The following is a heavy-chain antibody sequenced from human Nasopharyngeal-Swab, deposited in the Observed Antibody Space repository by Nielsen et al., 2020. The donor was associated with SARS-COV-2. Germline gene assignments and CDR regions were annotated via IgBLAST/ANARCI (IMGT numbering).Heavy chain of an antibody. D-gene: IGHD3-22*01. CDR3: ARSFEGSSGYYYDYFDY. CDR2: ISSSGSTL. J-gene: IGHJ4*02. V-gene: IGHV3-11*04. Sequence: GESLKISCAASGFTFSDYYMSWIRQAPGKGLEWVSYISSSGSTLYYADSVKGRFTISRDNAKNSLYLQMNSLRAEDTAVYYCARSFEGSSGYYYDYFDYWGQGTLVTVSS. CDR1: GFTFSDYY.